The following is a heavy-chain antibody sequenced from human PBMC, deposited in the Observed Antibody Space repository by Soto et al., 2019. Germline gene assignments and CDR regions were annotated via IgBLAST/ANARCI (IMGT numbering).Heavy chain of an antibody. Sequence: KQSQTLSLTCAISGDSVSSNSAAWNWIRQSPARGLEWLGRTYYRSQWYNEYAESVKSRIIIKPDTSKNQFSLELNSVTPEDTAVYYCARKLDYVDSAPGGNWFDPWGQGTLVTVSS. CDR3: ARKLDYVDSAPGGNWFDP. CDR2: TYYRSQWYN. J-gene: IGHJ5*02. CDR1: GDSVSSNSAA. D-gene: IGHD4-17*01. V-gene: IGHV6-1*01.